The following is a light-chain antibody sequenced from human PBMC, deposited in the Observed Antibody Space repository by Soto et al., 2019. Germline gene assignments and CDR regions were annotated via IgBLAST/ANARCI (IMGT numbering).Light chain of an antibody. Sequence: IEMTRPPSADRESLGYRVTITSRSSQGISNWLAWYQQKPGKAPKLLIYDASTLQSGVPSRYSVSGSGTEFTRTISKLHPDHFATYYCQQYESYSSGTLGHGTKVDIK. J-gene: IGKJ1*01. CDR3: QQYESYSSGT. V-gene: IGKV1-5*01. CDR2: DAS. CDR1: QGISNW.